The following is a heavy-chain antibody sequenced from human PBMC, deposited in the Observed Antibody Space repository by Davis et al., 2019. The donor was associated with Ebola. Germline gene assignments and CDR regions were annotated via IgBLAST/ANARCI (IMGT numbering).Heavy chain of an antibody. V-gene: IGHV5-51*01. CDR2: IYPGYSDS. Sequence: GESLKISCMASGYNFRDYWIVWVRQMPGKGLEWMGNIYPGYSDSRYSPSFQGQVTLSADKSISTAYLQWKSLRASDTAIYYCARQGGGSGRLTSFDYWGQGTLVTVSS. CDR1: GYNFRDYW. J-gene: IGHJ4*02. CDR3: ARQGGGSGRLTSFDY. D-gene: IGHD1-26*01.